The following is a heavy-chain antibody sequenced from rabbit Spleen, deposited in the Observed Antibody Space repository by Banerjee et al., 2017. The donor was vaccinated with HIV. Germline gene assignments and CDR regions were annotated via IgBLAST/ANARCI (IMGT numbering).Heavy chain of an antibody. J-gene: IGHJ6*01. Sequence: QSLEESGGDLVKPGASLTLTCLASGVSFSGSSYMCWVRQAPGRGLEWIACIDSGSSSFTYFASWAKGRFAISKTSSTTVTLQMTRLTAADTATYFCARDTSSSFSSYGMDLWGQGTLVPVS. V-gene: IGHV1S40*01. CDR2: IDSGSSSFT. CDR1: GVSFSGSSY. CDR3: ARDTSSSFSSYGMDL. D-gene: IGHD1-1*01.